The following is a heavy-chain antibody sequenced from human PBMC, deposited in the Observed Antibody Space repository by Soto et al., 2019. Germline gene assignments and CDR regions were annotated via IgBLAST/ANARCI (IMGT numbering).Heavy chain of an antibody. CDR3: ASGSFRSTWYAYDY. J-gene: IGHJ4*02. CDR1: GYSFTSYV. D-gene: IGHD6-13*01. Sequence: ASVKVSSKASGYSFTSYVIHWVRQAPGQRLEWMGWINDDNDNTRYSQSLQGRVTMLRDTAASTAYMELTRLRSEVTAVYYCASGSFRSTWYAYDYWGLGTRVNVSS. CDR2: INDDNDNT. V-gene: IGHV1-3*01.